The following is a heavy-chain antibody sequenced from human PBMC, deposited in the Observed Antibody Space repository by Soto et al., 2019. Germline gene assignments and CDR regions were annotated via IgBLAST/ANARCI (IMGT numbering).Heavy chain of an antibody. D-gene: IGHD6-19*01. CDR3: TRPKISGWYSWVDFDI. CDR1: GFTFSASA. V-gene: IGHV3-73*02. Sequence: EVQLVESGGGLVQPGGSLKLSCATSGFTFSASAIHWVRQASGEGLEWIGRIRNKPNNYETAYAASVKGRFTISRDDSKNTAYLQMNSLKTEDTAVYYCTRPKISGWYSWVDFDIWGQGTMVTVSS. CDR2: IRNKPNNYET. J-gene: IGHJ3*02.